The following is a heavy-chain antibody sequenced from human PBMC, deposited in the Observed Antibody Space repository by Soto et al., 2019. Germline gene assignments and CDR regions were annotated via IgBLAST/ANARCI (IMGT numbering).Heavy chain of an antibody. CDR1: GFTFSSYG. V-gene: IGHV3-33*01. D-gene: IGHD5-12*01. Sequence: GGSLRLSCAASGFTFSSYGMHWVRQAPGKGLEWVAVIWYDGSNKYYADSVKGRFTISRDNSKNTLYLQMNSLRAEDTAVYYCAREDSGYDENFDYWGQGTLVTVSS. CDR3: AREDSGYDENFDY. J-gene: IGHJ4*02. CDR2: IWYDGSNK.